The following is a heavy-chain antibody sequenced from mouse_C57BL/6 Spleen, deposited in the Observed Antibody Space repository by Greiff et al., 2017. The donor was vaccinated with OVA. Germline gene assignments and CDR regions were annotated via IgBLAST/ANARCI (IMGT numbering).Heavy chain of an antibody. D-gene: IGHD2-3*01. V-gene: IGHV1-80*01. CDR2: IYPGDGDT. CDR3: ARGGGGYYDYYAMDY. CDR1: GYAFSSYW. J-gene: IGHJ4*01. Sequence: VQLQQSGAELVKPGASVKISCKASGYAFSSYWMNWVKQRPGKGLEWIGQIYPGDGDTNYNGQFKGKATLTADKSSSTAYMQLSSLTSEDSAVYFCARGGGGYYDYYAMDYWGQGTSVTVSS.